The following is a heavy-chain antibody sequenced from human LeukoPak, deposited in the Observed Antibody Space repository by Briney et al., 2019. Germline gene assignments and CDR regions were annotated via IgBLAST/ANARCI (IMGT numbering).Heavy chain of an antibody. CDR1: GFTFSSYW. CDR3: ARVCGSSWYYASLRWLDP. V-gene: IGHV3-7*01. D-gene: IGHD6-13*01. Sequence: GGSLRLSCAASGFTFSSYWMSWVRQAPGKGLEWVANIKQDGSEKYYVDSVKGRFTISRDNAKNSLYLQMNSLRAEDTAVYYCARVCGSSWYYASLRWLDPWGQGTLVTVSS. J-gene: IGHJ5*02. CDR2: IKQDGSEK.